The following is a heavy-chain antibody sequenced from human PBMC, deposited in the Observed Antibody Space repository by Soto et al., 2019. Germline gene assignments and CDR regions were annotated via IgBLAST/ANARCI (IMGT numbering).Heavy chain of an antibody. V-gene: IGHV3-64D*06. Sequence: PGGSLRLSCSASGFTFSSYAMHWVRQAPGKGLEYVSAISSNGGSTYYADSVKGRFTISRDNSKNTLYLQMSSLRAEDTAVYYCVKDTETLYSSGWHFDYWGQGTLVTVSS. J-gene: IGHJ4*02. CDR3: VKDTETLYSSGWHFDY. D-gene: IGHD6-19*01. CDR2: ISSNGGST. CDR1: GFTFSSYA.